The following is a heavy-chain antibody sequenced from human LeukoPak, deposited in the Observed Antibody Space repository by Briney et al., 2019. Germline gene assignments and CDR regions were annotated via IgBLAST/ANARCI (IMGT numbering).Heavy chain of an antibody. Sequence: GGSLRLSCAASGFTFSSYGMHWVRQAPGKGLEWVAFIRYDGSNKYYADSVKGRFTISRDNSKNMLYLQMNGLRAEDTAVYYCARDREYYFDYWGQGTLVTVSS. CDR1: GFTFSSYG. J-gene: IGHJ4*02. D-gene: IGHD3-10*01. V-gene: IGHV3-30*02. CDR2: IRYDGSNK. CDR3: ARDREYYFDY.